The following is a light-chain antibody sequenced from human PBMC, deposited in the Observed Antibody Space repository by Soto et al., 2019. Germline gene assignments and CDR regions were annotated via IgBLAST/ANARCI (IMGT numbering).Light chain of an antibody. CDR3: CSFARGSTSV. V-gene: IGLV2-23*01. Sequence: QSVLTQPASVSGSPGQSITISCTGTSSNIGTYNLVSWYQQHPGKAPKLMIYEGSKRPSGVSNRFSGSRSGNTASLTISGLQAEDEADYYCCSFARGSTSVFGGGTKLTVL. J-gene: IGLJ3*02. CDR1: SSNIGTYNL. CDR2: EGS.